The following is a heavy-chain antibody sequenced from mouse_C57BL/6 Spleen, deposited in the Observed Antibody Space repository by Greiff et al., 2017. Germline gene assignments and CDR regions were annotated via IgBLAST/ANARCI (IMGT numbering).Heavy chain of an antibody. CDR1: GFTFSSYA. D-gene: IGHD2-3*01. V-gene: IGHV5-4*01. CDR2: ISDGGSYT. Sequence: EVQRVESGGGLVKPGGSLKLSCAASGFTFSSYAMSWVRQTPEKRLEWVATISDGGSYTYYPDNVKGRFTISRDNAKNNLYLQMSHLKSEDTAMYYCARDNGYFLMDYWGQGTSVTVAS. J-gene: IGHJ4*01. CDR3: ARDNGYFLMDY.